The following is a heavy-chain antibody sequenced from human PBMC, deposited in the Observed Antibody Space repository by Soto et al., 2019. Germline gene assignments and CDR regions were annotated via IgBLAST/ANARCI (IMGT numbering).Heavy chain of an antibody. J-gene: IGHJ4*02. Sequence: PSETLSLTCTVSGGSISSGGHYWSWIRQHPGKGLEWIGYIYYSGSTYYNPSLKSRVTISVDTSKNQFSLKLSSVTAADTAVYYCARSSQSTVTTFAYWGQGTLVTVSS. CDR3: ARSSQSTVTTFAY. V-gene: IGHV4-31*03. D-gene: IGHD4-17*01. CDR2: IYYSGST. CDR1: GGSISSGGHY.